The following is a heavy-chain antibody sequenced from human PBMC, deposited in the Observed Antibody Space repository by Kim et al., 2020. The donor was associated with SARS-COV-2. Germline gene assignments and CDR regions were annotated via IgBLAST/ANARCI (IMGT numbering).Heavy chain of an antibody. V-gene: IGHV2-70*01. D-gene: IGHD6-19*01. CDR2: IDWDDDK. CDR1: GFSLSTSGMC. CDR3: ARISVSSHCSQWLGKAGHDAFDI. Sequence: SGPTLVNPTQTLTLTCTFSGFSLSTSGMCVSWIRQPPGKALEWLALIDWDDDKYYSTSLKTRLTISKDTSKNQVVLTMTNMDPVDTATYYCARISVSSHCSQWLGKAGHDAFDIWGQGTMVTVSS. J-gene: IGHJ3*02.